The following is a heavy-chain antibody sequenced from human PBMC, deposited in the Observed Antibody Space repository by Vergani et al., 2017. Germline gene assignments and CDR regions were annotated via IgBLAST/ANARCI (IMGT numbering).Heavy chain of an antibody. V-gene: IGHV3-49*03. J-gene: IGHJ4*02. Sequence: EVQLVESGGGLVEPGGSLRLSCTASGFTFGDYAMSWFRQAPGKGLEWVGFIRSKAYGGTTEYAASVKGRFTISRDDSKSIAYLQMNSLRAEDTAVYYCATQSPYGDYGVWVDYWGQGTLVTVSS. CDR3: ATQSPYGDYGVWVDY. CDR1: GFTFGDYA. CDR2: IRSKAYGGTT. D-gene: IGHD4-17*01.